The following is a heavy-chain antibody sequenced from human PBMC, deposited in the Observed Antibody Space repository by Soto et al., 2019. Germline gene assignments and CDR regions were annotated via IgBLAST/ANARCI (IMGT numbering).Heavy chain of an antibody. J-gene: IGHJ6*02. V-gene: IGHV5-51*01. D-gene: IGHD4-4*01. CDR1: GYSFTNYW. Sequence: GESLKISCKGSGYSFTNYWIGWVRQMPGKGLEWMGIIYAGDSDTRYSPSFQGQVTISADKSISTAYLQWSSLKASDTAMYYCARRSGGYSTYYYYYGIDVWGQGTTVTVSS. CDR3: ARRSGGYSTYYYYYGIDV. CDR2: IYAGDSDT.